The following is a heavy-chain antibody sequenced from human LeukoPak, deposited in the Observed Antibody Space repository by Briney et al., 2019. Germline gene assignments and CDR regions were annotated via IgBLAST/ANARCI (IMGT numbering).Heavy chain of an antibody. CDR1: GFTFSSYA. Sequence: GGSLRLSCAASGFTFSSYAMSWVRQAPGKGLERVSAISGSGGSTYYADSVKGRFTISKDNSKNTLFLQINSLRAEDTAVYYCAKDAAKEYDILTGYLGYYFDYWGQGTLVTVSS. J-gene: IGHJ4*02. D-gene: IGHD3-9*01. V-gene: IGHV3-23*01. CDR2: ISGSGGST. CDR3: AKDAAKEYDILTGYLGYYFDY.